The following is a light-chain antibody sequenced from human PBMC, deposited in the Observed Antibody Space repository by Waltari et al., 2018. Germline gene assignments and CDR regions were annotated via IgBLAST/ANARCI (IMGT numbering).Light chain of an antibody. Sequence: EIVLTQSPGTLSLSPGDTATLSCRASQRLSVAYLAWYQHKSGQAPRLLIYGASYRATGIPDRFSGRGSGTDFTLTITRLEPDDFAVYYCQQYDTSPGTFGQGTKLEI. CDR3: QQYDTSPGT. J-gene: IGKJ2*01. V-gene: IGKV3-20*01. CDR2: GAS. CDR1: QRLSVAY.